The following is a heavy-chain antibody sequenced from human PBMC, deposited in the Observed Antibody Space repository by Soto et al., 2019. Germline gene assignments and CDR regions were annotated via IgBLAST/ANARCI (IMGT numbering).Heavy chain of an antibody. CDR3: ARGLDQPPVGLYFDT. CDR1: GRSFHSYL. CDR2: IIPAFGTA. Sequence: SVEVSSKSCGRSFHSYLMEWVRQARGQGLEWMGGIIPAFGTAKYAQKFQGRVTITADKSTTTAYMELRTLTSEDTAVYYCARGLDQPPVGLYFDTWGQGTLVTVSS. D-gene: IGHD2-2*01. V-gene: IGHV1-69*06. J-gene: IGHJ4*02.